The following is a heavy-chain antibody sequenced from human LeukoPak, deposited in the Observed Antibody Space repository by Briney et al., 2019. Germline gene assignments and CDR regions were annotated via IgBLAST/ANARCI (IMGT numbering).Heavy chain of an antibody. D-gene: IGHD3-10*01. V-gene: IGHV3-74*01. CDR3: TGTQLIWFGELSDDF. Sequence: PGGSLRLSCAASGFTFSSYWMHWVRQIPGKGLVWVSRINSDGSNTIYMDSVKGRFTMSRDNAKNTLYLQMNSLSVEDTAVYYCTGTQLIWFGELSDDFWGQGTLVTVSS. CDR2: INSDGSNT. J-gene: IGHJ4*02. CDR1: GFTFSSYW.